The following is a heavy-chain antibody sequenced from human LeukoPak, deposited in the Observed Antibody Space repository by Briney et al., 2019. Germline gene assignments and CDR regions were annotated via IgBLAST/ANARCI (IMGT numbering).Heavy chain of an antibody. J-gene: IGHJ2*01. D-gene: IGHD3-22*01. CDR1: GFTFSSYW. V-gene: IGHV3-30*18. CDR3: AKDSTYYYDSSGYGYFDL. CDR2: ISYDGSNK. Sequence: GGSLRLSCAASGFTFSSYWMSWVRQAPGKGLEWVAVISYDGSNKYYADSVKGRFTISRDNSKNTLYLQMNSLRAEDTAVYYCAKDSTYYYDSSGYGYFDLWGRGTLVTVSS.